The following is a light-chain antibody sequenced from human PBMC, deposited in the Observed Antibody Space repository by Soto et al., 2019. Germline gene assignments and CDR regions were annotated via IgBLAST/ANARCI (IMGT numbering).Light chain of an antibody. CDR3: SSYTTSNTRQIV. Sequence: QSALTQPVSVSGSPGQSITIFCTGTSSDVGGYNYVSWYQHHPGKAPKLIIYDVTNRPSGVSNPFSGSKSGNTASLTISGLQPEDEADYYCSSYTTSNTRQIVFGTGTKVTVL. J-gene: IGLJ1*01. CDR1: SSDVGGYNY. CDR2: DVT. V-gene: IGLV2-14*03.